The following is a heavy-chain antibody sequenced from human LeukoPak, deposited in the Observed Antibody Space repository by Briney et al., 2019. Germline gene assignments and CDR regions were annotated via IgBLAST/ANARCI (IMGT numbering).Heavy chain of an antibody. CDR2: ISSDASFV. CDR3: ARGGSGWVFDS. CDR1: GFTFSSYT. D-gene: IGHD6-19*01. V-gene: IGHV3-21*01. J-gene: IGHJ4*02. Sequence: GGSLRLSCAASGFTFSSYTMNWVRQAPGKGLDWVSSISSDASFVYYADSLKGRFTVSRDNAEDSLYLQMNSLRAEDTAVYYCARGGSGWVFDSWGQGTLVTVSS.